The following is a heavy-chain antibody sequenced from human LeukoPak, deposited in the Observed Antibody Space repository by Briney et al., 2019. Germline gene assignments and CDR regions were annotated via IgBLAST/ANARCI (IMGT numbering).Heavy chain of an antibody. Sequence: SETLSLTCTVSGGSISSYYWSWIRQPPGKGLEWIGYIYYSGRTNYNPSLKSRVTISVDTSKNQFSLKLSSVTAADTAVYYCARHSITMVRGVVYNWFDPWGQGTLVTVSS. V-gene: IGHV4-59*08. CDR2: IYYSGRT. D-gene: IGHD3-10*01. CDR3: ARHSITMVRGVVYNWFDP. J-gene: IGHJ5*02. CDR1: GGSISSYY.